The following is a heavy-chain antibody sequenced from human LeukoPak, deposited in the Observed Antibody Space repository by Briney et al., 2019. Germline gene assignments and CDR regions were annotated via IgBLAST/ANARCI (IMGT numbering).Heavy chain of an antibody. J-gene: IGHJ4*02. D-gene: IGHD5-18*01. CDR2: IYYSGST. CDR1: GGSISGDH. V-gene: IGHV4-31*03. CDR3: ARGFRYSYGILDY. Sequence: SETLSLTCTVSGGSISGDHWSWIRQHPGKGLEWTGYIYYSGSTYYNPSLKSRVTISVDTSKNQFSLKLSSVTAADTAVYYCARGFRYSYGILDYWGQGTLVTVSS.